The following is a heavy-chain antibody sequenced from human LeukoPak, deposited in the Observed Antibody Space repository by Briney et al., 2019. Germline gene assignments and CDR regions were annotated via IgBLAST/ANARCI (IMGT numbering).Heavy chain of an antibody. Sequence: QTGGSLKLSCAASGFTFSGSAMHWVRQASGKGLEWVGRIRSKANTYATAYAASVKGRFSISRDDSKNTAYLQLNSLKTEDTAVYYRSAAVGTDFYDYGMDVWGQGTTVTVSS. CDR2: IRSKANTYAT. D-gene: IGHD6-13*01. V-gene: IGHV3-73*01. CDR3: SAAVGTDFYDYGMDV. J-gene: IGHJ6*02. CDR1: GFTFSGSA.